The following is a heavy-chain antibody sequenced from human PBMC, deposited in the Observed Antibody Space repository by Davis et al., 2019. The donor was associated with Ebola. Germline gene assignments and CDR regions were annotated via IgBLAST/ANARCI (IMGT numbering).Heavy chain of an antibody. CDR3: TTVTIPDNNDY. Sequence: GESLKISCAASGFTFSSYAMSWVRQAPGKGLEWVSVFSGSGGSTYYADSVKGRFTISRDNSKNTLYLQMNSLKTEDTAVYYCTTVTIPDNNDYWGQGTLVTVSS. CDR1: GFTFSSYA. V-gene: IGHV3-23*01. CDR2: FSGSGGST. J-gene: IGHJ4*02. D-gene: IGHD4-17*01.